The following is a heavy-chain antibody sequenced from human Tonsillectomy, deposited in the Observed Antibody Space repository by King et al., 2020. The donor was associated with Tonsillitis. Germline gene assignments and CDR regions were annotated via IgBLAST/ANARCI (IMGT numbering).Heavy chain of an antibody. V-gene: IGHV3-11*01. CDR1: GFTFSDYY. CDR2: ISRIGSTI. CDR3: ARSTPGVRWTPGDYFDY. D-gene: IGHD4-23*01. Sequence: HVQLVESGGGLVKPGGSLRLSCATSGFTFSDYYMSCIRQAPGKGLAWVSYISRIGSTIYYADSVKGLFTSSMENAKNSLYLQMNSPRAEDTAVYYCARSTPGVRWTPGDYFDYWGQGTLVTVSS. J-gene: IGHJ4*02.